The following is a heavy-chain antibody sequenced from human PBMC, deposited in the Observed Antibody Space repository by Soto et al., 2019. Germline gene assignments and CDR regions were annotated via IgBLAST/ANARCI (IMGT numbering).Heavy chain of an antibody. J-gene: IGHJ4*02. CDR3: ARDKGRYDFWSGYYFDY. D-gene: IGHD3-3*01. CDR1: GGSVSSGSYY. CDR2: IYYSGST. V-gene: IGHV4-61*01. Sequence: PSETLSLTCTVSGGSVSSGSYYWSWIRQPPGKGLEWIGYIYYSGSTNYNPSLKSRVTISVDTSKIQFSLKLSSVTAADTAVYYCARDKGRYDFWSGYYFDYWGQGNLVTVSS.